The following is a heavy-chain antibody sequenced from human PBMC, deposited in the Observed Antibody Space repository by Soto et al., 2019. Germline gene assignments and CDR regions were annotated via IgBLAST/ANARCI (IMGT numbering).Heavy chain of an antibody. Sequence: GGSLRLSCAASGFTFSSYAMSWVRQAPGKGLEWVSAISGSGGSTYYADSVKGRFTISRDNSKNTLYLQMNSLRAEDTAVYYCAKGLGPKHEYYYYGMDAWGQGTTVTVSS. D-gene: IGHD6-6*01. CDR3: AKGLGPKHEYYYYGMDA. V-gene: IGHV3-23*01. CDR2: ISGSGGST. CDR1: GFTFSSYA. J-gene: IGHJ6*02.